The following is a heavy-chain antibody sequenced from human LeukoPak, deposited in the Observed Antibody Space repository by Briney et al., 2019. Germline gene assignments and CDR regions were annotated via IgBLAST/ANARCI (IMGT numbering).Heavy chain of an antibody. Sequence: GGSPRLSCVASGFTFSSTTMGWVRQAPGRGLEWVSSITAIDGRTYYADSVRGRFTISRDNSKNTVYLQLNSLRAGDTAIYYCTKDRRGPAAGTWYFDSWGQGTLVTVSS. CDR3: TKDRRGPAAGTWYFDS. V-gene: IGHV3-23*01. D-gene: IGHD6-13*01. J-gene: IGHJ4*02. CDR2: ITAIDGRT. CDR1: GFTFSSTT.